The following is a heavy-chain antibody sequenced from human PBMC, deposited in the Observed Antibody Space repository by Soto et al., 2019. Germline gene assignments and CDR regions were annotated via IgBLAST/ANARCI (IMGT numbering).Heavy chain of an antibody. CDR1: GYTFTSYY. J-gene: IGHJ5*02. Sequence: QVQLVQSGAEVKKPGASVKVSCKASGYTFTSYYMHWVRQAPGQGLEWMGIINPSGGSTSYAQKFQGIVTMTRDTSTSTRYMELSSLRSEDTAVYYCARAIPDGSVDTWGQGTLVTVSS. CDR2: INPSGGST. V-gene: IGHV1-46*01. D-gene: IGHD1-26*01. CDR3: ARAIPDGSVDT.